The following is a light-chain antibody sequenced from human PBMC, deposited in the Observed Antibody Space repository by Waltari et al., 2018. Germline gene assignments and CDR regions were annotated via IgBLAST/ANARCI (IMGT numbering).Light chain of an antibody. V-gene: IGKV1-9*01. Sequence: IQLTQSPSSLPASVGDRVTITCRASQAISSYLAWFQQKPGKAPKLLIYAASTLQSGVPARFSGSGSGTDFTLTISSLQPEDFATYYCQQLNSYPWTFGQGTKVEIK. CDR3: QQLNSYPWT. CDR1: QAISSY. CDR2: AAS. J-gene: IGKJ1*01.